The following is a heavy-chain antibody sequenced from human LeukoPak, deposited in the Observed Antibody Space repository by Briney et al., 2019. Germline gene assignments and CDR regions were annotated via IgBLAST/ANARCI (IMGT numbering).Heavy chain of an antibody. CDR1: GFTFSRYS. CDR3: ARTYYYDSSAYYLY. Sequence: GGSLRLSCAASGFTFSRYSMNWVRQAPGKGLEWVSSISSSSSDIYHADSVKGRFTISRDNAKNSLYLQMNSLRAEDTAVYYCARTYYYDSSAYYLYWGQGTLVTVSS. J-gene: IGHJ4*02. V-gene: IGHV3-21*01. CDR2: ISSSSSDI. D-gene: IGHD3-22*01.